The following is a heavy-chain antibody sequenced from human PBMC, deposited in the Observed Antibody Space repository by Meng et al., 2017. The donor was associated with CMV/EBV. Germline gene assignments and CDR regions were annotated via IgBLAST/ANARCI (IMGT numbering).Heavy chain of an antibody. CDR2: IRYDGSNK. V-gene: IGHV3-30*02. J-gene: IGHJ4*02. Sequence: VQLVDAGGGVVQPGGSLILSCAAYGFTFSSYGMHWVRQAPGKGLEWVAFIRYDGSNKYYADSVKGRFTISRDNSKNTLYLQMNSLRAEDTAVYYCAKPSGGSYYNSFDYWGQGTLVTVSS. CDR3: AKPSGGSYYNSFDY. D-gene: IGHD1-26*01. CDR1: GFTFSSYG.